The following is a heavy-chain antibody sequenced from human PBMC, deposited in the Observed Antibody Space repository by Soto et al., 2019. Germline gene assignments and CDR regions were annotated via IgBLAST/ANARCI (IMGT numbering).Heavy chain of an antibody. D-gene: IGHD2-2*01. CDR2: INAGNGNS. J-gene: IGHJ6*02. CDR3: ATSTYCSSSTCYQWYGMDV. V-gene: IGHV1-3*05. Sequence: QVQLVQSGAEEKKPGASVKVSCKASGYPFSNYAMHWVRQAPGQGLEWMGWINAGNGNSKYSQKFQGRVTITRDTSANTAYMELGSLRSEDTAVYYCATSTYCSSSTCYQWYGMDVWGQGTTVTVSS. CDR1: GYPFSNYA.